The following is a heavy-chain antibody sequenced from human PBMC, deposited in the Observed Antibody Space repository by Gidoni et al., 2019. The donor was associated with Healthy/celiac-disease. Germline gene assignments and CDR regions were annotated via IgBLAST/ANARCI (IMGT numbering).Heavy chain of an antibody. V-gene: IGHV1-8*01. Sequence: QVQLVQSGAEVKKPGASVKVACKASGYTFTSYDINWVRQATGQGLEWMGWMNPNSGNTGYAQKFQGRVTMTRKTSISTAYMELSSLRSEDTAVYYCARAGMYYDFWSGYYSGLGYYYMDVWGKGTTVTVSS. CDR3: ARAGMYYDFWSGYYSGLGYYYMDV. J-gene: IGHJ6*03. CDR2: MNPNSGNT. CDR1: GYTFTSYD. D-gene: IGHD3-3*01.